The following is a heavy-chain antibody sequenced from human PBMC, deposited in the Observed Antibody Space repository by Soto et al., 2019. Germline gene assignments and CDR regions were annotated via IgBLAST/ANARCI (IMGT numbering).Heavy chain of an antibody. V-gene: IGHV3-30*03. CDR2: ISYDGSNK. CDR3: XXXXXVGGDYDWLDY. J-gene: IGHJ4*02. CDR1: GFTFSSYG. Sequence: QVQLVESGGGVVQPGRSLRLSCAASGFTFSSYGMHWVRQAPGKGLEWVAVISYDGSNKYYADSVKGRFTISRDNSKNTLXXXXXXXXXXXXAVXXXXXXXXVGGDYDWLDYWGQGTLVTVSS. D-gene: IGHD4-17*01.